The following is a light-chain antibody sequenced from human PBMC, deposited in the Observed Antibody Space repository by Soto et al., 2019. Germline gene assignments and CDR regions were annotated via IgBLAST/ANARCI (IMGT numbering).Light chain of an antibody. Sequence: DIQMSQSPSTLSASVGGRVTITFRASQTISSWLAWYQQKPGKAPKLLIYDASSLESGVPQRFSGSGSGTEFTLTISSLQTDDFSTYYCQQYHSYWTFGQGTKVDIK. CDR3: QQYHSYWT. V-gene: IGKV1-5*01. CDR1: QTISSW. CDR2: DAS. J-gene: IGKJ1*01.